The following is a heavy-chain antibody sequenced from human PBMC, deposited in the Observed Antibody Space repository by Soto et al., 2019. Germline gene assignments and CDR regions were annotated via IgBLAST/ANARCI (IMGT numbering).Heavy chain of an antibody. J-gene: IGHJ5*01. CDR3: VRELKYFRVNGNWFDS. CDR2: STATNGAK. V-gene: IGHV1-18*04. Sequence: QVQLTQSGTEVKKTGASLKVSCTASGYTFANYGISWVRQAPGQGLDWWGWSTATNGAKNYAAKFQGRVTRTIDTSTGTAYMDLRSLGSDDTAFYYCVRELKYFRVNGNWFDSWGQGTLVAVSS. D-gene: IGHD4-4*01. CDR1: GYTFANYG.